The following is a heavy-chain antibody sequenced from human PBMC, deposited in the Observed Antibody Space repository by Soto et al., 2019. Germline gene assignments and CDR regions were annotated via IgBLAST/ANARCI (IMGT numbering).Heavy chain of an antibody. D-gene: IGHD2-2*01. CDR2: IIPIFGTA. Sequence: SVKVSCKASGGTFSGHAISWVRQAPGQGLEWMGGIIPIFGTANYAQKFQGRVTITADESTSTAYMELSSLRSEDTAVYYCARSDIVVVPAAMGGLQYYYYGMDVWGQGTTVTVSS. J-gene: IGHJ6*02. V-gene: IGHV1-69*13. CDR1: GGTFSGHA. CDR3: ARSDIVVVPAAMGGLQYYYYGMDV.